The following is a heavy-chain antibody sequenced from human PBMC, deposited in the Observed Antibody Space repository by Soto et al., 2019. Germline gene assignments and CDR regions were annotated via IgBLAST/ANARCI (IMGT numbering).Heavy chain of an antibody. Sequence: QVQLQQWGAGLLKPSETLSLTCAVYGGSFSGYYWSWIRQPPGKGLEWIGEINHSGSTNYNPSLKSRVSISVDTSKNPFSLKLSSVTAADTAVYYCAREDGSGSHYFDYWGQGTLVTVSS. D-gene: IGHD3-10*01. CDR3: AREDGSGSHYFDY. CDR2: INHSGST. CDR1: GGSFSGYY. V-gene: IGHV4-34*01. J-gene: IGHJ4*02.